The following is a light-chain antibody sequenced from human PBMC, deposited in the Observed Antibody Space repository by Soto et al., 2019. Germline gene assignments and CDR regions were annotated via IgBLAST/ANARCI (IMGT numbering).Light chain of an antibody. J-gene: IGKJ4*01. V-gene: IGKV3D-11*02. CDR3: QQRSSSLT. CDR2: DVS. Sequence: TLLTPSPATLSLSPGERATLSCRASQSVDTYLAGYQQNSGRAPRLLIYDVSKRATGIPPRFSGSGAGTDFTLTISSLEPEDSATYYCQQRSSSLTFGGGTRWIS. CDR1: QSVDTY.